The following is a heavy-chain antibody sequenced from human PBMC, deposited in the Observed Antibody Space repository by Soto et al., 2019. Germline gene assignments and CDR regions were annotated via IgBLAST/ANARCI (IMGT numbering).Heavy chain of an antibody. CDR1: GFTLSGYA. CDR2: ISSNGVGT. J-gene: IGHJ6*03. D-gene: IGHD6-6*01. V-gene: IGHV3-64*01. Sequence: EVQLAESGGGLAQPGGSLRLSCAASGFTLSGYAMDWVRQAPGKGLEYVSGISSNGVGTYYANSVQGRFTISRDNSKNTVYLQIGNLRPEDMAVYYCARRARPDFYYMDVWGKGTTVTVSS. CDR3: ARRARPDFYYMDV.